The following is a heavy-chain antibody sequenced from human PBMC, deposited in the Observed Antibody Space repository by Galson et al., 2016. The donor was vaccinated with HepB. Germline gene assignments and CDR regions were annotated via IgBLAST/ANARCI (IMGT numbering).Heavy chain of an antibody. CDR2: ISDGSRTI. J-gene: IGHJ2*01. V-gene: IGHV3-48*02. D-gene: IGHD6-6*01. CDR3: ARDQTLAARHFDC. CDR1: GFTFRSYS. Sequence: SLRLSCAASGFTFRSYSMNWVRQAPGKGLEWVSYISDGSRTIYYADSVKGRFTISRGNAKNSLYLQMNSLRDEDTAVYYCARDQTLAARHFDCWGRGILVTVSS.